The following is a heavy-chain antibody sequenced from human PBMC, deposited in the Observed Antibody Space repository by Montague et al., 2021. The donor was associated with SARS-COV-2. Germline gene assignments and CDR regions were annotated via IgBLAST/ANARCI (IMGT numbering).Heavy chain of an antibody. J-gene: IGHJ3*02. CDR3: ARHITGSGNAFDI. V-gene: IGHV4-39*01. D-gene: IGHD3-10*01. CDR2: ISYSGCT. Sequence: SETLSLTCTVSGGSISSTSYYWGWILQLPGKWMEWIGSISYSGCTYYKSSLKSRVTISVDTSKNQFSLRLSSVTAADTAVYYFARHITGSGNAFDIWGQGTMVTVSS. CDR1: GGSISSTSYY.